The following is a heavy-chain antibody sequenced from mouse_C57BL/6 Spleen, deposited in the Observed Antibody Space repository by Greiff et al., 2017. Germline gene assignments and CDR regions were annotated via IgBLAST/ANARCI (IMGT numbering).Heavy chain of an antibody. CDR2: IYPGSGST. V-gene: IGHV1-55*01. Sequence: QVQLQQPGAELVKPGASVKMSCKASGYTFTSYWITWVKQRPGQGLEWIGDIYPGSGSTNYNEKFQNKATLTVDTSSSTAYMQHSSLTSEDSAVYYCAREGVYYCGSSWYFDVWGTGTTVTVSS. J-gene: IGHJ1*03. D-gene: IGHD1-1*01. CDR1: GYTFTSYW. CDR3: AREGVYYCGSSWYFDV.